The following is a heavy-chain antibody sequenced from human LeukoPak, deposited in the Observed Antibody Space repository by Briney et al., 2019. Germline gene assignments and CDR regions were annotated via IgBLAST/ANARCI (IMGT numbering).Heavy chain of an antibody. CDR2: IYYSGST. CDR3: ARGGAYYYGSGSYDDAFDI. CDR1: GGSISSYY. V-gene: IGHV4-59*12. J-gene: IGHJ3*02. D-gene: IGHD3-10*01. Sequence: SETLSLTCTVSGGSISSYYWSWIRQPPGKGLEWIGYIYYSGSTNYNPSLKSRVTISVDTSKNQFSLKLSSVTAADTAVYYCARGGAYYYGSGSYDDAFDIWGQGTMVTVSS.